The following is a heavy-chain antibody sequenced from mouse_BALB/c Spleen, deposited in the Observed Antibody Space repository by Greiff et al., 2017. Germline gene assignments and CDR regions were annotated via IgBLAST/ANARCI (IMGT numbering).Heavy chain of an antibody. V-gene: IGHV5-17*02. J-gene: IGHJ4*01. Sequence: EVKLMESGGGLVQPGGSRKLSCAASGFTFSSFGMHWVRQAPEKGLEWVAYISSGSSTIYYADTVKGRFTISRDNPKNTLFLQMTSLRSEDTAMYYCARGGNHAMDYWGQGTSVTVSS. D-gene: IGHD2-1*01. CDR1: GFTFSSFG. CDR2: ISSGSSTI. CDR3: ARGGNHAMDY.